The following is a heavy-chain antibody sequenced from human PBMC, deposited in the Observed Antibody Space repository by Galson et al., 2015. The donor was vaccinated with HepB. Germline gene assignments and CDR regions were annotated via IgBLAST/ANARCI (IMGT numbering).Heavy chain of an antibody. V-gene: IGHV1-46*01. J-gene: IGHJ4*02. CDR2: INPSGGST. CDR3: ARGGDILTKLATYFFDY. D-gene: IGHD3-9*01. CDR1: GYTFTSYY. Sequence: SVKVSCKASGYTFTSYYMHWVRQAPGQGLEWMGIINPSGGSTSYAQKFQGRVTMTRDTSTSTVYMELSSLRSEDTAVYYCARGGDILTKLATYFFDYWGQGTLVTVSS.